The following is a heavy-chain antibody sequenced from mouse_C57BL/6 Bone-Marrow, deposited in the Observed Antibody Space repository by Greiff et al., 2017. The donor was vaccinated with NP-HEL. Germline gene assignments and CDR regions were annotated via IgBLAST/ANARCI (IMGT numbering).Heavy chain of an antibody. Sequence: EVKVVESGEGLVKPGGSLKLSCGASGCTFSSYAMSWVRQTPEKGLEWVAYISSGGDYIYYADTVKGRYTSSRDNDRNTLYLQMSNLKSEETAMYYCTRERDYWGQGTTLTVS. J-gene: IGHJ2*01. V-gene: IGHV5-9-1*02. CDR1: GCTFSSYA. CDR3: TRERDY. CDR2: ISSGGDYI.